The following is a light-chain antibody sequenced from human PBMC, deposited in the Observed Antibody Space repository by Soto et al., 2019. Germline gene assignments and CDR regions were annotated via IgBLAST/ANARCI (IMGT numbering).Light chain of an antibody. V-gene: IGKV3-20*01. CDR3: QQYGTSSWT. CDR2: GAS. Sequence: EIVLTQSPGTLSLSPGEGATLSCRASQSVSSSYLAWYQQKPGQAPRLLIYGASSRATGIPDRFSGSGSGTDFTLTISRLEPEDSVVYYCQQYGTSSWTFGQGTKVDIK. J-gene: IGKJ1*01. CDR1: QSVSSSY.